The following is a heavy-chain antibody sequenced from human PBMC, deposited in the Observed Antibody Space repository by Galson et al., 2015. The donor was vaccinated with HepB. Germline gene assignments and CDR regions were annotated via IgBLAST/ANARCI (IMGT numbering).Heavy chain of an antibody. J-gene: IGHJ4*02. CDR2: IKQDGSEK. D-gene: IGHD2-15*01. CDR1: GFTFSSYW. Sequence: SLRLSCAASGFTFSSYWMSWVRQAPGKGLEWVANIKQDGSEKYYVDSVKGRFTISRDNAKNSLYLQMNSLRAEDTAVYYCARVFCSGGSCRYYFDYWGQGTLVTVSS. V-gene: IGHV3-7*03. CDR3: ARVFCSGGSCRYYFDY.